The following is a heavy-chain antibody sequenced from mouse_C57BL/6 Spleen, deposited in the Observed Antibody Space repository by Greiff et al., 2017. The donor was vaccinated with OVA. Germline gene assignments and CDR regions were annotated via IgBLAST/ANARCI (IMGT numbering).Heavy chain of an antibody. CDR2: IDPENGDT. V-gene: IGHV14-4*01. CDR3: TPYGRGFAY. D-gene: IGHD1-2*01. Sequence: VQLQQSGAELVRPGASVKLSCTASGFNIKDDYMHWVKQRPDQGLEWIGWIDPENGDTASASKFQGKATITADTSFNPAYMQLSSLTSEDTAVYYCTPYGRGFAYWGQGTLVTVSA. CDR1: GFNIKDDY. J-gene: IGHJ3*01.